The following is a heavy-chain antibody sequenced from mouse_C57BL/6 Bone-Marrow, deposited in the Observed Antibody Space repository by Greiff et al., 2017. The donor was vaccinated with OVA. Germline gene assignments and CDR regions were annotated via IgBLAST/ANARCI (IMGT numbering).Heavy chain of an antibody. J-gene: IGHJ2*01. CDR1: GYTFTDYY. CDR3: AGSGGTLRVDY. Sequence: QVQLQQSGAELVRPGASVKLSCKASGYTFTDYYINWVKQRPGQGLEWIARIYPGSGNTYYNEKFKGKATLTAEKSSSTAYMQLSSMTSEDAAVYFCAGSGGTLRVDYWGQGTTLTVSS. CDR2: IYPGSGNT. V-gene: IGHV1-76*01. D-gene: IGHD3-2*02.